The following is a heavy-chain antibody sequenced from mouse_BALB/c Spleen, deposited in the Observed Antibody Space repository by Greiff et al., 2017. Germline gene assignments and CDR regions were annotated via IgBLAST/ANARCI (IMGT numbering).Heavy chain of an antibody. D-gene: IGHD1-1*01. CDR3: ARSEGGSSPFAY. V-gene: IGHV5-17*02. Sequence: EVKVVESGGGLVQPGGSRKLSCAASGFTFSSFGMHWVRQAPEKGLEWVAYISSGSSTIYYADTVKGRFTISRDNPKNTLFLQMTSLRSEDTAMYYCARSEGGSSPFAYWGQGTLVTVSA. CDR2: ISSGSSTI. CDR1: GFTFSSFG. J-gene: IGHJ3*01.